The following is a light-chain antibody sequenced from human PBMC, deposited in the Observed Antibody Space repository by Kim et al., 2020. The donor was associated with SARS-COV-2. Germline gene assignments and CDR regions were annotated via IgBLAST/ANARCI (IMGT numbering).Light chain of an antibody. J-gene: IGLJ3*02. CDR1: SSNIGTDY. Sequence: QSVLTQPPSASGTPGQRVTISCSGSSSNIGTDYVYWYQQFPGTAPKLLIYRNNQRPSGVPDRFSGSKSGTSASLAISGLRSEDEAVYYCAVWDDSLTGVVGGVTQLTVL. V-gene: IGLV1-47*01. CDR2: RNN. CDR3: AVWDDSLTGV.